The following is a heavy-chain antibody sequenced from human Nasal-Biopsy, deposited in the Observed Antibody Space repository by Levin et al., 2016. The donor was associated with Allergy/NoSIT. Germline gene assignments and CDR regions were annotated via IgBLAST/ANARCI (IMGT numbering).Heavy chain of an antibody. V-gene: IGHV4-31*03. Sequence: LRLSCTVSGASTSTGDDYWTWIRQHPGKGLEWIASTHYTGTTYYNPSLRSRVIMSVDTSANQFSLKLSSVTVADTAVYYCSRGRNIITWYEIWWFDPWGQGTLVTVSS. CDR1: GASTSTGDDY. D-gene: IGHD3-9*01. J-gene: IGHJ5*02. CDR3: SRGRNIITWYEIWWFDP. CDR2: THYTGTT.